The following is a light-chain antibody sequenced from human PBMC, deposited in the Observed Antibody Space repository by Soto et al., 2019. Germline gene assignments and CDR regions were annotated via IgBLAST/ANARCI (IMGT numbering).Light chain of an antibody. Sequence: EIVLTQSPGTLSLSPGDRATLSCRASQSVNSNYLAWYQRKPGQAPRLLIYGASNRATDIPYRFSASGSGTDFTLPITRLEAEDFAVYYCQQYDSTHPTFGQGTKVEVK. CDR1: QSVNSNY. CDR3: QQYDSTHPT. J-gene: IGKJ1*01. CDR2: GAS. V-gene: IGKV3-20*01.